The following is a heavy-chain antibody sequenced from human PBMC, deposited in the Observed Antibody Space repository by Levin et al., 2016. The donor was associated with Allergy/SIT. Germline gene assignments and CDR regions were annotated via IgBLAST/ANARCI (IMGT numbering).Heavy chain of an antibody. Sequence: WIRQPPGKGLEWVSAISGSGGSTYYADSVKGRFTISRDNSKNTLYLQMNSLRAEDTAVYYCAKGTMVRGVRTLDYWGQGTLVTVSS. V-gene: IGHV3-23*01. CDR2: ISGSGGST. J-gene: IGHJ4*02. D-gene: IGHD3-10*01. CDR3: AKGTMVRGVRTLDY.